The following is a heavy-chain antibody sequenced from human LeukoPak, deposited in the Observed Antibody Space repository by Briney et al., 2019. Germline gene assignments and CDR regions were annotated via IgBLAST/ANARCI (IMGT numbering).Heavy chain of an antibody. CDR3: ARDSFELTGEFDY. D-gene: IGHD7-27*01. CDR1: GYTFTGYY. J-gene: IGHJ4*02. V-gene: IGHV1-2*04. CDR2: INPNSGGT. Sequence: ASVKVSCKASGYTFTGYYMHWVRQAPGQGLEWMGWINPNSGGTNYAQKFQGWVTMTRDTSISTAYMELSRLRSDDTAVYYCARDSFELTGEFDYWGQGTLVTVSS.